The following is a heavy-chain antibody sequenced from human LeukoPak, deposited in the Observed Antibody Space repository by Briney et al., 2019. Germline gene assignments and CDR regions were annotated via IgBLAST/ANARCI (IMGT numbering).Heavy chain of an antibody. CDR3: AKDRSGEYFDY. CDR2: ISGSGGTT. CDR1: GFTFGSHA. D-gene: IGHD1-1*01. J-gene: IGHJ4*02. V-gene: IGHV3-23*01. Sequence: GGSLRLSCAASGFTFGSHAISWVRQAPGKGLEWVSAISGSGGTTYYAVSVKGRFTISRDNSKNSLYLQMNSLRAEDTALYYCAKDRSGEYFDYWGQGTLVTVSS.